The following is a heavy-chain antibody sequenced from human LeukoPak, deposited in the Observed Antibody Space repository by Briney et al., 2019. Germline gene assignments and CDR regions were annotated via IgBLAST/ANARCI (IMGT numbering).Heavy chain of an antibody. CDR2: IDYAGGST. CDR3: AATRVCGGVLLRPNCLYFED. J-gene: IGHJ4*02. CDR1: GFTFNNYV. D-gene: IGHD3-10*01. V-gene: IGHV3-23*01. Sequence: AGGSLRLSCAASGFTFNNYVMSWVRQAPGRGLEWVPGIDYAGGSTNYADSVQGRFTVSRDNSKNTLYLQMNSLRAEDTAIYYCAATRVCGGVLLRPNCLYFEDWGQGTLVTVSS.